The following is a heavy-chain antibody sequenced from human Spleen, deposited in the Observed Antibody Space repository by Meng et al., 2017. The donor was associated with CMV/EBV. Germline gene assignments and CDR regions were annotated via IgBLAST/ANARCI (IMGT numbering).Heavy chain of an antibody. Sequence: SETLSLTCTVSGGSISSSSYYWGWIRQPPGKGLEWIGSIYYSGSTYYNPSLKSRVTISVDTSKNQFSLKLSSVTAADTAVYFCARDLCSSDILTGGGGFAYWGQGTLVTVSS. J-gene: IGHJ4*02. V-gene: IGHV4-39*07. D-gene: IGHD3-9*01. CDR3: ARDLCSSDILTGGGGFAY. CDR2: IYYSGST. CDR1: GGSISSSSYY.